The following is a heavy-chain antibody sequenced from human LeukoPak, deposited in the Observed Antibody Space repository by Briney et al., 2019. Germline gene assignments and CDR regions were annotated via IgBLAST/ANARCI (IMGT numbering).Heavy chain of an antibody. D-gene: IGHD3-10*01. CDR3: AREGVGFDP. V-gene: IGHV3-48*01. CDR2: ISSSSSTI. J-gene: IGHJ5*02. Sequence: GGSPRLSCAASGFTFSSYSMNWARQAPGKGLEWVSYISSSSSTIYYADSVKGRFTISRDNAKDSLYLQMSSLRAEDTAVYYCAREGVGFDPWGQGTLVTVSS. CDR1: GFTFSSYS.